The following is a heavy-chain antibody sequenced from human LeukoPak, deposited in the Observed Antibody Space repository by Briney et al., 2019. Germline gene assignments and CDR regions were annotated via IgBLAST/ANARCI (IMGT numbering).Heavy chain of an antibody. Sequence: GGSLRLSCAASGFTFSSYFLTWVRQAPGKGLEWVANINQDGSEKQYVDSVKGRFTISRYNAKNSLYLQMNSLRAEDTAVYYCARDRAVAGLFDYWGQGTLVTVSS. CDR1: GFTFSSYF. V-gene: IGHV3-7*01. J-gene: IGHJ4*02. CDR2: INQDGSEK. D-gene: IGHD6-19*01. CDR3: ARDRAVAGLFDY.